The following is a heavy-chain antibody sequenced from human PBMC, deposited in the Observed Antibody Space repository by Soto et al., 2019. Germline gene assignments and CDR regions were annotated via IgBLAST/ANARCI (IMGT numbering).Heavy chain of an antibody. J-gene: IGHJ4*02. D-gene: IGHD4-4*01. Sequence: QVQLVESGGGVVQPGRSLRLSCAASGFTFSRYGMHWVRQAPGKGLEGVAVISYDGSNKYYPDSVKGRFTISRDNSKNTLYLQMNSLRAEDTAVYHCAKDRDYSNYFDYWGQRALVTVSS. CDR1: GFTFSRYG. CDR3: AKDRDYSNYFDY. CDR2: ISYDGSNK. V-gene: IGHV3-30*18.